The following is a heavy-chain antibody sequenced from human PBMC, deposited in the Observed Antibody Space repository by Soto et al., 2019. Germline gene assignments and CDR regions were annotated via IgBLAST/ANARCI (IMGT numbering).Heavy chain of an antibody. V-gene: IGHV1-2*04. D-gene: IGHD6-19*01. CDR2: VNPNSGAT. CDR1: GYTFTGYY. Sequence: QVQLVQSGAEVKKPGASVKVSCKASGYTFTGYYIHWVRQAPGQGLEWMGWVNPNSGATKYAQNFQGWVTMTRDTSISTAYMELSRLRSDDTAVYYCVTSRVSIAVAAETENCFDYWGQGTLVTVSS. CDR3: VTSRVSIAVAAETENCFDY. J-gene: IGHJ4*02.